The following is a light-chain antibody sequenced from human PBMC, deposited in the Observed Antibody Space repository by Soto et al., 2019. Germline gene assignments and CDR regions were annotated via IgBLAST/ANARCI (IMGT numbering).Light chain of an antibody. CDR2: GAY. Sequence: EIVMTQSPATLSVSPGERATLSCRASQSVSNNLAWYQKKTGQAPRRLIYGAYTRATGIPDRFSGSGSGTEFTLTISSRQSEDFAFYYCQQYNNWWTFGPGTRVDIK. V-gene: IGKV3-15*01. CDR1: QSVSNN. J-gene: IGKJ1*01. CDR3: QQYNNWWT.